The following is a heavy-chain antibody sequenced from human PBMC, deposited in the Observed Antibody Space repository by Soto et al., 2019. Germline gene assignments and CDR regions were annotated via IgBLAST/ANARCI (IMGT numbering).Heavy chain of an antibody. CDR3: VRFVSGSSGGTYYYYYMDV. Sequence: GGSLRLSCAASGFTFDDYGMSWVRQAPGKGLEWVSGINWNGGSTGYADSVKGRFTISRDNAKNSLYLQMNSLRAEDTALYHCVRFVSGSSGGTYYYYYMDVWGKGTTVTVSS. J-gene: IGHJ6*03. CDR2: INWNGGST. V-gene: IGHV3-20*01. D-gene: IGHD3-10*01. CDR1: GFTFDDYG.